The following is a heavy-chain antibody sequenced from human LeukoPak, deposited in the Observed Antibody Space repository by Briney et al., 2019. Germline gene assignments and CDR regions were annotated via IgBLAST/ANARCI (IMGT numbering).Heavy chain of an antibody. CDR1: GYTFTSYD. V-gene: IGHV1-8*01. Sequence: GASVKVSCKASGYTFTSYDINWVRQATGQRLEWMGWMNPNSGNTGYAQKFQGRVTMTRNTSISTAYMELSSLRSEDTAVYYCASSDSGYSYGLNTDYWGQGTLVTVSS. D-gene: IGHD5-18*01. CDR2: MNPNSGNT. CDR3: ASSDSGYSYGLNTDY. J-gene: IGHJ4*02.